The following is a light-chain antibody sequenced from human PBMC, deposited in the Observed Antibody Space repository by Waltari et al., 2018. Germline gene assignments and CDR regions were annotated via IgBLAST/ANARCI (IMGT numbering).Light chain of an antibody. V-gene: IGKV4-1*01. Sequence: DIVMTQSPDSLAVSLGERATINCKSNQIVLYNSNNKNFLDWYQHKAGQPPKLLIYWASTRESGVPDRFSGSGSGTDFTLTISTLQAEDVAVYYCQQYYSTPYTFGQGTKLEIK. CDR2: WAS. CDR3: QQYYSTPYT. CDR1: QIVLYNSNNKNF. J-gene: IGKJ2*01.